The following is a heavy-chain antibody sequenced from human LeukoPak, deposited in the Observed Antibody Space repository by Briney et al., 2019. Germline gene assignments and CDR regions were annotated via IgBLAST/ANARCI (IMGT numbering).Heavy chain of an antibody. CDR2: IYISVST. D-gene: IGHD6-13*01. CDR3: AQQTTQYYFDY. V-gene: IGHV4-4*07. Sequence: SETLCLTCTVSGGSLSSYYWSWVRQPAGEGLECIWRIYISVSTHYNPSLKSRVTMSVDTSKNQFSLKLSSVTAAHTTVYYCAQQTTQYYFDYWGQRTKV. J-gene: IGHJ4*02. CDR1: GGSLSSYY.